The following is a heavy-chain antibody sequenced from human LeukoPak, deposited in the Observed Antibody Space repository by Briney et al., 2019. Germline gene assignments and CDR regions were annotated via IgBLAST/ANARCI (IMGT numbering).Heavy chain of an antibody. CDR3: ARHHTAYYFDY. Sequence: SSETLSLTCTVSGVSISSGPCYWTWIRQPPGKGLEWIGSIYHSGSTYYNPSLQSRVTISVDTSKNQFSLKVTSVTAADTAVYYCARHHTAYYFDYWGQGTLVTVSS. J-gene: IGHJ4*02. CDR2: IYHSGST. CDR1: GVSISSGPCY. D-gene: IGHD3-16*01. V-gene: IGHV4-39*01.